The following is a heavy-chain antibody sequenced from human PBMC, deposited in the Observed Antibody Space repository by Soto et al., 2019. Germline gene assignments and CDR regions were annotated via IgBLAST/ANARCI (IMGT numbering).Heavy chain of an antibody. D-gene: IGHD1-26*01. Sequence: EVQLVESGGGLIQQGGSLRLSCAASGLNVRNNYMHWVRQAPGKGLEWVAVIYSSSTLDYADSVKGRFTISSDNSDKTLFLQMNSLRPEDTAMYYCARGIVVATDFDNWGQGTMVTVSP. J-gene: IGHJ4*02. CDR2: IYSSSTL. V-gene: IGHV3-53*01. CDR1: GLNVRNNY. CDR3: ARGIVVATDFDN.